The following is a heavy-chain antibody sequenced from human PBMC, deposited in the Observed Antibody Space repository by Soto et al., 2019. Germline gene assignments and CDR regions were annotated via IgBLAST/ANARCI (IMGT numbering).Heavy chain of an antibody. J-gene: IGHJ4*02. CDR3: AKAESSYASGWYAY. Sequence: PGGSLRLSCVASGLTFSNYAMSWVRQAPGKGLEWVSAISSAGRTYYADSVKGRFTISRDNSKNTLYLQMNSLRAEDTAVHYCAKAESSYASGWYAYWGQGTLVTVSS. CDR2: ISSAGRT. CDR1: GLTFSNYA. D-gene: IGHD6-19*01. V-gene: IGHV3-23*01.